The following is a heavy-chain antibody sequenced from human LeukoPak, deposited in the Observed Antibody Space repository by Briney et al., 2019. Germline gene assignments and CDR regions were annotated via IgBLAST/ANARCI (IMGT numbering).Heavy chain of an antibody. Sequence: GGSLRLSCAASGFTFSSYGMHLVRQAPGKGPEWVAFIRYDGSNKYYADSVKGRFTISRDNSKNTLYLQMNSLRAEDTAVYYCAKGRGHYDILTGYWGQGTLVTVSS. CDR3: AKGRGHYDILTGY. CDR1: GFTFSSYG. D-gene: IGHD3-9*01. J-gene: IGHJ4*02. V-gene: IGHV3-30*02. CDR2: IRYDGSNK.